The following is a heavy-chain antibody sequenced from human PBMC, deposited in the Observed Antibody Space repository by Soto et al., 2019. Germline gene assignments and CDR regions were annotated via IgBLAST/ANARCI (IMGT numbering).Heavy chain of an antibody. J-gene: IGHJ6*02. CDR2: IWYDGSNK. V-gene: IGHV3-33*01. CDR3: ARSIEEVYAIYYYYGMDV. D-gene: IGHD2-8*01. Sequence: QVQLVESGGGVVQPGRSLRLSCAASGFTFNDYGMHWVRQAPGKGLEWVAVIWYDGSNKYYADSVRGRFTISRDNSKSTLYLQTNSRRAEDTAVYYCARSIEEVYAIYYYYGMDVWGQGTTVTVSS. CDR1: GFTFNDYG.